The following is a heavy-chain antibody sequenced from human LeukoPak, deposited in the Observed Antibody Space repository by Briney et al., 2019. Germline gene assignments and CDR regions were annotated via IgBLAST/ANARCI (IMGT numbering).Heavy chain of an antibody. V-gene: IGHV3-53*01. CDR3: ARRMGLY. CDR2: IYSGGST. J-gene: IGHJ4*02. CDR1: GFSFSSYT. Sequence: SGGSLRLSCAASGFSFSSYTMNWVRQAPGKGLEWVSVIYSGGSTYYADSVKGRFTISRDNSKNTVYLQMNSLRAEDTAVYYCARRMGLYWGQGTLVTVSS. D-gene: IGHD3-16*01.